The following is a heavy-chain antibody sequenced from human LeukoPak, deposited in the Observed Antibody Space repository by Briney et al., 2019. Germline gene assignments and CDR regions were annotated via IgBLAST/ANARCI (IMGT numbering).Heavy chain of an antibody. CDR3: ARDALRAGYSYGLRGYYFDS. Sequence: KAGGSLRLSCAASGFTFSSYSMNWVRQAPGKGLKWVSSISSSSSYIYYADSVKGRFTTSRDNAKNSLFLQMNSLRAEDTAVYYCARDALRAGYSYGLRGYYFDSWGQGTLVTVSS. D-gene: IGHD5-18*01. J-gene: IGHJ4*02. CDR2: ISSSSSYI. V-gene: IGHV3-21*01. CDR1: GFTFSSYS.